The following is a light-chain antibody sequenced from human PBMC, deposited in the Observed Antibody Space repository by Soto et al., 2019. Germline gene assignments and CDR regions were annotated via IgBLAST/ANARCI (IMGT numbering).Light chain of an antibody. CDR1: QDISNY. J-gene: IGKJ5*01. Sequence: DIQMTQSPSSLSASVGDRVTITCQASQDISNYLNWYQQKPGKAPKLLIYDESNLETGVPSRFSGSGSGTDFTFTISSLQPEDIATYYCQQYDNLSITFGQGTRLEIK. CDR3: QQYDNLSIT. CDR2: DES. V-gene: IGKV1-33*01.